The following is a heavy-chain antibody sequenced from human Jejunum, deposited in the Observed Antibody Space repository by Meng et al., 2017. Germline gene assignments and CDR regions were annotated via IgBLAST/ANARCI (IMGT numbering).Heavy chain of an antibody. CDR3: ARGNEYSNYGADF. Sequence: VKLQQWGAGLLKPSETLSLPCAVYGGSISDYYWTWIRQPPGKGLEWIGEINDSGSTNYNPSLKSRVTISVDTSKSQFYLRVSSVTAADTAVYYCARGNEYSNYGADFWGQGTLVTVSS. V-gene: IGHV4-34*01. CDR2: INDSGST. D-gene: IGHD4-11*01. CDR1: GGSISDYY. J-gene: IGHJ4*02.